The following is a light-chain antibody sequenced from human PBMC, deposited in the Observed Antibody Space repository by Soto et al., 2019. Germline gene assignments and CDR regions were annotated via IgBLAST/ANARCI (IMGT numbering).Light chain of an antibody. Sequence: VMTQAPATLSVSPWERVTLSCRARQSVGSNLAWYQQKPGQAPRLLIYGASTRATGIPARFSGSGSETEFTLTISSLQAEDSAVYFCQQYNNWTTWTFGQGTKVDIK. CDR3: QQYNNWTTWT. V-gene: IGKV3-15*01. J-gene: IGKJ1*01. CDR1: QSVGSN. CDR2: GAS.